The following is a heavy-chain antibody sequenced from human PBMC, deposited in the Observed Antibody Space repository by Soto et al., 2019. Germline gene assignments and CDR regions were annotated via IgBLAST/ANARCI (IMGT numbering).Heavy chain of an antibody. CDR2: ISGSGGST. CDR1: GFTFSSYA. Sequence: EVQLLESGGGLVQPGGSLRLSCAASGFTFSSYAMSWVRQAPGKGLEWVSAISGSGGSTYYADSVKGRFTISRDNSKNKLYLQINSRRAEDTAVYYCARLHRIIMTTVTTALDYWGQGTLVTVSS. V-gene: IGHV3-23*01. D-gene: IGHD4-17*01. CDR3: ARLHRIIMTTVTTALDY. J-gene: IGHJ4*02.